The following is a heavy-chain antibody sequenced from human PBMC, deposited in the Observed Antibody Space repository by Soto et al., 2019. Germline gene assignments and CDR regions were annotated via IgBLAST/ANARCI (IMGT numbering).Heavy chain of an antibody. CDR3: ARDVLGVFSA. CDR1: GYTFTDYY. Sequence: ASVKVSCKXSGYTFTDYYIHWVRQAPGQGLEWMGWINPNSGGTNSAQKFQGRVTMTRDTSISTAYMELSTLRSDDTAVFYCARDVLGVFSAWGQGTLVTVSS. CDR2: INPNSGGT. V-gene: IGHV1-2*02. D-gene: IGHD3-10*02. J-gene: IGHJ4*02.